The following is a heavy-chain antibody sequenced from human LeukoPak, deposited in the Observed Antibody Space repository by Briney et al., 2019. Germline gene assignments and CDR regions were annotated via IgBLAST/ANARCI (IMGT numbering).Heavy chain of an antibody. D-gene: IGHD1-26*01. J-gene: IGHJ4*02. V-gene: IGHV4-59*12. CDR1: GGSISSYY. CDR2: IYYSGGT. Sequence: SETLSLTCTVSGGSISSYYWSWIRQPPGKGLEWIGYIYYSGGTNYNPSLKSRVTISVDTSKNQFSLKLSSVTAADTAVYYCARGLSLVGATNDYWGQGTLVTVSS. CDR3: ARGLSLVGATNDY.